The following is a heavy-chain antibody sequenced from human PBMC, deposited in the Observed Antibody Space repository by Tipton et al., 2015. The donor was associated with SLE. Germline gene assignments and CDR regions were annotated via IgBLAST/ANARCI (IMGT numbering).Heavy chain of an antibody. CDR2: IYYSGST. CDR3: ARIDGGYDQYYFDY. Sequence: TLSLTCTVSGGSISRYYWSWIRQPPGKGLEWIGYIYYSGSTNYNPSLKSRVTISVDTSKNQFSLKLSSVTAADTAVYYCARIDGGYDQYYFDYWGQGTLVTVSS. D-gene: IGHD5-12*01. V-gene: IGHV4-59*01. CDR1: GGSISRYY. J-gene: IGHJ4*02.